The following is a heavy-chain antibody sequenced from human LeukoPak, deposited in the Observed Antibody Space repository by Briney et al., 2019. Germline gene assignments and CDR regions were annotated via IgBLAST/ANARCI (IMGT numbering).Heavy chain of an antibody. CDR1: GDTVSSNTAA. V-gene: IGHV6-1*01. CDR2: TYYRSKWYN. Sequence: SQTLSLTCAISGDTVSSNTAAWNRIRQSPSRGLEWLGRTYYRSKWYNDYAVSVKSRITINTDTSKNQFSLQLNSVTPEDTAVYYCARDRQRNFDYWGQGTLVTVSS. J-gene: IGHJ4*02. CDR3: ARDRQRNFDY.